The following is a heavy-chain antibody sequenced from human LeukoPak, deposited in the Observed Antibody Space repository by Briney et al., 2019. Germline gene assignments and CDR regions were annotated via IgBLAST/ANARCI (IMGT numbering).Heavy chain of an antibody. CDR3: ARVQKVYYYMDV. J-gene: IGHJ6*03. CDR2: IKEDGSEK. Sequence: GGSLRLSCAASGFTFSSYEMNWVRQAPGKGLEWVANIKEDGSEKFYVDSVRGRFTISRDNAKNSLYLQMNSLRAEDTAVYYCARVQKVYYYMDVWGKGTTVTVSS. V-gene: IGHV3-7*01. CDR1: GFTFSSYE.